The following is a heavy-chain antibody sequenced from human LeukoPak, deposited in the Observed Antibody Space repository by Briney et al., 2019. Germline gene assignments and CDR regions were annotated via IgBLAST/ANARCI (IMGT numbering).Heavy chain of an antibody. J-gene: IGHJ6*02. V-gene: IGHV3-33*01. CDR3: ARDIRYYGSGSYYEYTIDV. CDR1: GFTFSTYG. Sequence: GGSLRLSCAASGFTFSTYGNHWVRQAPGKGLEWVALIYYDGSDKYYADSVKGRFIISRDNSKNTLFLQMNSLRAEDTAVYYCARDIRYYGSGSYYEYTIDVWGQGTTVTVSS. D-gene: IGHD3-10*01. CDR2: IYYDGSDK.